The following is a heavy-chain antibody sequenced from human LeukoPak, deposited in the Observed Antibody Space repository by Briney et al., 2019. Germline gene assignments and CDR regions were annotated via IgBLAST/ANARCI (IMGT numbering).Heavy chain of an antibody. CDR1: GFTFSSYG. J-gene: IGHJ4*02. V-gene: IGHV3-30*02. CDR3: AKDRSGMGYYFDF. CDR2: IRYDGSNK. Sequence: PGGSLRLPCAASGFTFSSYGMHWVRQAPGKGLEWVAFIRYDGSNKYYADSVKGRFTISRDNSKDTLYLQMDGLRAEDTAVYYCAKDRSGMGYYFDFWGQGTLVTVSS. D-gene: IGHD1-26*01.